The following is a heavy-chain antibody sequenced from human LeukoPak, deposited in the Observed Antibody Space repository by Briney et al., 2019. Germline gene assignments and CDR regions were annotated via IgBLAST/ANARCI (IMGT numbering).Heavy chain of an antibody. CDR1: GYTFTGYY. CDR3: ARDCRYFDWSSPRNWFDP. CDR2: INPNSGGT. V-gene: IGHV1-2*02. J-gene: IGHJ5*02. Sequence: ASVKVSCKASGYTFTGYYMHWVRQAPGQGLEWMGWINPNSGGTNYAQKFQGRVTMTRDTSISTAYMELSRLRSDDTAVYYCARDCRYFDWSSPRNWFDPWGQGTLVTVSS. D-gene: IGHD3-9*01.